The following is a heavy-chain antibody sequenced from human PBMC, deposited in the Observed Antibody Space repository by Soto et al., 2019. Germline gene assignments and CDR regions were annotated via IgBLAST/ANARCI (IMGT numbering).Heavy chain of an antibody. J-gene: IGHJ6*02. Sequence: VASVKVSCKASGYTFTSYGISWVRQAPGQGLEWMGWISAYNGNTNYAQKLQGRVTMTTDTSISTAYMELSSLRSDDTAVYYCARDLLGYCSSASCYAPYYYYYGMDVWGQGTTVTGSS. CDR2: ISAYNGNT. D-gene: IGHD2-2*01. CDR1: GYTFTSYG. V-gene: IGHV1-18*01. CDR3: ARDLLGYCSSASCYAPYYYYYGMDV.